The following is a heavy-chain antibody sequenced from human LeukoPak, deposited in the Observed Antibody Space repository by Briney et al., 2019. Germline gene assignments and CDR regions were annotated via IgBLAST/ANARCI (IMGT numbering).Heavy chain of an antibody. CDR2: IYTSGST. CDR1: GGSISSYY. Sequence: SETLSLTCTVSGGSISSYYWSWIRQPAGKGLEWIGRIYTSGSTNYNPSLKSRVTMSVDTSKNQFSLKLSSVTAADTAVYYCAREMAAAGQYYYYYYMDVWGKGTTVTVSS. D-gene: IGHD6-13*01. V-gene: IGHV4-4*07. CDR3: AREMAAAGQYYYYYYMDV. J-gene: IGHJ6*03.